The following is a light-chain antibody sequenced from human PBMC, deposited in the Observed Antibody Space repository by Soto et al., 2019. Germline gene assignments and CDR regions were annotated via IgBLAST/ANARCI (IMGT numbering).Light chain of an antibody. J-gene: IGKJ1*01. CDR1: QSVSSNF. CDR2: GAS. CDR3: QQYGSSPTWT. V-gene: IGKV3-20*01. Sequence: IVLTQSPGTLSLTPGERATLSCRASQSVSSNFLAWYQQKPGQAPRLLIYGASNRATGIPDRFSGSGSGTDFTLTISRLEPEDFAVYYCQQYGSSPTWTFGQGTKVDIK.